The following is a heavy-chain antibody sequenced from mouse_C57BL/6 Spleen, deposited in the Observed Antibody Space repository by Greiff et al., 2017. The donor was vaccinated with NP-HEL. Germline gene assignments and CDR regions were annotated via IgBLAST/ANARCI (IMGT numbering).Heavy chain of an antibody. Sequence: EVQLVESEGGLVQPGSSMKLSCTASGFTFSDYYMAWVRQVPEKGLEWVANINYDGSSTYYLDSLKSRFIISRDNAKNILYLQMSSLKSEDTATYYCARDRVRGYFDVWGKRTTVTVSS. CDR3: ARDRVRGYFDV. V-gene: IGHV5-16*01. CDR2: INYDGSST. D-gene: IGHD2-2*01. J-gene: IGHJ1*03. CDR1: GFTFSDYY.